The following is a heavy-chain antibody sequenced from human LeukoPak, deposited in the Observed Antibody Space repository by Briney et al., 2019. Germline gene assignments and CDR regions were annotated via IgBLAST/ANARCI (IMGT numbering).Heavy chain of an antibody. CDR1: GVIDSSNY. V-gene: IGHV3-53*01. CDR2: IYAGGST. D-gene: IGHD2-15*01. J-gene: IGHJ4*02. CDR3: ATGGRSGVAFES. Sequence: GGSLRLSCTASGVIDSSNYMSWARQAPGKGLEWVSLIYAGGSTFYAVSVMGRSTISRDKSNNTLYLLMNSLRAEDTAVYYCATGGRSGVAFESWGQGTLVTVSS.